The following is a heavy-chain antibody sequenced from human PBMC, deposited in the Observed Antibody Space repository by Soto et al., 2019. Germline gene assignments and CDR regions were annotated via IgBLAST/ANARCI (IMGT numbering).Heavy chain of an antibody. Sequence: PGGSLRLSCAASGFTFRSYSMNWVRQAPGKGLEWVSSISSSSSYIYYADSVKGRFTISRDNAKNSLYLQMDSLRAEDTAVYYCARVLAMVYYCYFGMDVWGDWITVTVSS. CDR3: ARVLAMVYYCYFGMDV. V-gene: IGHV3-21*01. CDR2: ISSSSSYI. CDR1: GFTFRSYS. J-gene: IGHJ6*04. D-gene: IGHD5-18*01.